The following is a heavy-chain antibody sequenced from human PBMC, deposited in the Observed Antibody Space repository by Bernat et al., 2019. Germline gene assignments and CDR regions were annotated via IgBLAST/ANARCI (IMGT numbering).Heavy chain of an antibody. CDR3: ARHGGTMVVTPYY. D-gene: IGHD4-23*01. CDR1: GGSISSSSYY. Sequence: QLQLQESGPGLVKPSETLSLTCTVSGGSISSSSYYWGWIRQPPGKGLEWIGSIYYSGSTYYNPSLKSRVTISVDTSKNQFSLKLSSVTAADTAVYYCARHGGTMVVTPYYWGQGTLVTVSS. CDR2: IYYSGST. V-gene: IGHV4-39*01. J-gene: IGHJ4*02.